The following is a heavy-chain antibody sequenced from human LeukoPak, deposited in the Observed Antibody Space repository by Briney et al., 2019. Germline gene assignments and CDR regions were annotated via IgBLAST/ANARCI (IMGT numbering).Heavy chain of an antibody. CDR3: ARVPYCSSTSCYAIFDY. V-gene: IGHV3-7*05. CDR1: GFTFSSYW. D-gene: IGHD2-2*01. J-gene: IGHJ4*02. Sequence: GGSLRLSCAASGFTFSSYWMSWVRQAPGKGLEWVANIMQDGSEKYYVDSVKGRFTISRDNAENSLYLQMNSLRAEDTAVYYCARVPYCSSTSCYAIFDYWGQGTPVTVPS. CDR2: IMQDGSEK.